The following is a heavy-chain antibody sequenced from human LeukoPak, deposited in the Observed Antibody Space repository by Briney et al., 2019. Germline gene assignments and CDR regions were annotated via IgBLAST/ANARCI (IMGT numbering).Heavy chain of an antibody. Sequence: GASVKVSCKASGYTFSGYYMHWVRQAPGQGLEWMGWINPNSGATNYAQTLQGRVTMTGDTSISIVYMELSRLRTDDTAVYYCARALRYDDSSGYYAYWGQGTLVTVSS. CDR3: ARALRYDDSSGYYAY. D-gene: IGHD3-22*01. CDR1: GYTFSGYY. J-gene: IGHJ4*02. CDR2: INPNSGAT. V-gene: IGHV1-2*02.